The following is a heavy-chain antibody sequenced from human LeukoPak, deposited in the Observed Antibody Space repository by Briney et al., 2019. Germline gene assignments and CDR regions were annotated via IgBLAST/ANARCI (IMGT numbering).Heavy chain of an antibody. CDR2: IYYSGST. Sequence: PSQTLSLTCTVSGGSISSGDYYWSWIRQPPGKGLEWIGYIYYSGSTYYNPSLKSRVTISVDTSKNQFSLKLSSVTAADTAVYYCARGGGGYCSSTSCYTKWFDPWGQGTLDTVSS. J-gene: IGHJ5*02. CDR1: GGSISSGDYY. D-gene: IGHD2-2*02. CDR3: ARGGGGYCSSTSCYTKWFDP. V-gene: IGHV4-30-4*08.